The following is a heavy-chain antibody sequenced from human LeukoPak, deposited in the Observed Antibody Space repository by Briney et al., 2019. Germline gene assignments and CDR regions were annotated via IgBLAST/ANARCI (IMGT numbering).Heavy chain of an antibody. V-gene: IGHV4-39*01. D-gene: IGHD2-2*01. Sequence: PSETLSLTCTVSGGSISSSGYYWGWIRQPPGKGLEWIGIIYYSGSTYYNPSLKSRVTISGDASKNQFSLNLSSVTAADTAVYYCVGYCSSTSCYPPPYYGMDVWGQGTTVTVSS. CDR2: IYYSGST. J-gene: IGHJ6*02. CDR1: GGSISSSGYY. CDR3: VGYCSSTSCYPPPYYGMDV.